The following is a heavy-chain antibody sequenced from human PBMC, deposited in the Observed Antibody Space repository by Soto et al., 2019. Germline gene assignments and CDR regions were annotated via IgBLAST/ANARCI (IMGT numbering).Heavy chain of an antibody. V-gene: IGHV1-46*04. CDR1: GFTFASYH. J-gene: IGHJ4*02. CDR3: AREGSVGMTQMRFFDY. Sequence: QVQLVQSGAEVKRPGASVKVSCKASGFTFASYHIHWVRQAPGQGLEWMAIINASNGDTAYAQKWRGRVTLTRDTSTTTVYMELSSLTSEDTALFYCAREGSVGMTQMRFFDYWGRGTLVTVSS. D-gene: IGHD2-21*02. CDR2: INASNGDT.